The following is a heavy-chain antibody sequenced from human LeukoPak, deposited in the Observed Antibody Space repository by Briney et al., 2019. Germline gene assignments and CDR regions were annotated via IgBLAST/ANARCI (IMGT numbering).Heavy chain of an antibody. J-gene: IGHJ4*02. CDR1: EFTFSTYG. D-gene: IGHD5-18*01. Sequence: GGSLRLSSTASEFTFSTYGIHWVRQAPGKGLEWVAFIRYDGSIKYYADSVQGRFTISRDNAKNSLYLQMNSLRAEDTAVYYCARDLGGYSYGSHFDYWGQGTLVTVSS. CDR2: IRYDGSIK. CDR3: ARDLGGYSYGSHFDY. V-gene: IGHV3-30*02.